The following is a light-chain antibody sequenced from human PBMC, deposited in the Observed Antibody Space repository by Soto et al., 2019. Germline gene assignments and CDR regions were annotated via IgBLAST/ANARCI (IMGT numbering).Light chain of an antibody. CDR2: DAS. V-gene: IGKV3-11*01. Sequence: EIVLTQSPAPLSLSPGERATLSCRASQSVSSYFAWYQQKPGQAPRLLIYDASNRATGIPARFSGSGSGTDFTLTISSLEPEDFAVYYCQQRSNWPPYTFGQGTKLEIK. J-gene: IGKJ2*01. CDR3: QQRSNWPPYT. CDR1: QSVSSY.